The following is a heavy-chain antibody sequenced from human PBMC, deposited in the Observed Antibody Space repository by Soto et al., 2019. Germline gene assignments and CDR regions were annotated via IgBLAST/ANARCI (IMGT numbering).Heavy chain of an antibody. J-gene: IGHJ4*02. D-gene: IGHD5-12*01. Sequence: PGGSLRLSCAASGFTFSSYEMNWVRQAPGKGLEWVSYISSSGSTIYYADSVKGRFTISRDNAKNSLYLQMNSLRAEDTAVYYCARGFSGYEQPPHYWGQGTLVTVSS. CDR3: ARGFSGYEQPPHY. CDR2: ISSSGSTI. V-gene: IGHV3-48*03. CDR1: GFTFSSYE.